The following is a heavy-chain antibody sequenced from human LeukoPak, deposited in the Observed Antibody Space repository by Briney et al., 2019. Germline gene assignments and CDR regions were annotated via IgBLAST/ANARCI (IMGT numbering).Heavy chain of an antibody. CDR1: GFTFSSYG. D-gene: IGHD3-22*01. CDR3: ARDFLHYYDNSGYTDY. V-gene: IGHV3-30-3*01. J-gene: IGHJ4*02. Sequence: GGSLRLSCAASGFTFSSYGMHWVRQAPGKGLEWVAVIPYDGSNKYYPDSVKGRFTISRDNSKNTLYLQMNSLRAEDTAVYYCARDFLHYYDNSGYTDYWGQGTVVTVSS. CDR2: IPYDGSNK.